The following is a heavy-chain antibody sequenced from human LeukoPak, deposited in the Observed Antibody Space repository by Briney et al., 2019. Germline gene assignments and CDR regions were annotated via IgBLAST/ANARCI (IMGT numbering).Heavy chain of an antibody. CDR1: GFTFSSYA. D-gene: IGHD6-13*01. CDR3: ARDYSSSSYPWFDF. V-gene: IGHV3-64*04. Sequence: GGSQRLSCSASGFTFSSYALHWVRQAPGKGLEYLSGISSHGGSTYYADSVKGRFTISRDNAKNSLYLQMNSLRAEDTAVYYCARDYSSSSYPWFDFWGQRTLVTVSS. CDR2: ISSHGGST. J-gene: IGHJ4*02.